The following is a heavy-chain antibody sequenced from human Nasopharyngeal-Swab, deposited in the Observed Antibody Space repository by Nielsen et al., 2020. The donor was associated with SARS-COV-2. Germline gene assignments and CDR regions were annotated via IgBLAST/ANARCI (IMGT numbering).Heavy chain of an antibody. CDR3: AKERYYYDSSGYLLYY. Sequence: WGSLRLSCAASGFTFSSYAMSWVRQAPGKGLEWVSAISGSGGSTYYADPVKGRFTISRDNSKNTLYLQVNSLRAEDTAVYYCAKERYYYDSSGYLLYYWGQGTLVTVSS. J-gene: IGHJ4*02. CDR2: ISGSGGST. D-gene: IGHD3-22*01. CDR1: GFTFSSYA. V-gene: IGHV3-23*01.